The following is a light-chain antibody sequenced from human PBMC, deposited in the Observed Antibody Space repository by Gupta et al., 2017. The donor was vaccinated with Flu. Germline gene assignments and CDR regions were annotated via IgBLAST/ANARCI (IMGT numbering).Light chain of an antibody. CDR2: EVS. CDR3: TSYTSVNTVV. CDR1: NSDVGDYFF. J-gene: IGLJ2*01. V-gene: IGLV2-14*01. Sequence: SALTQPASVSGSPGQSISISCTGTNSDVGDYFFVAGYQQHPGKVPKRLIYEVSKRPSGVSYRFAGSKSGNTASLTISGLQAEDEANYYCTSYTSVNTVVFGGGTKLTVL.